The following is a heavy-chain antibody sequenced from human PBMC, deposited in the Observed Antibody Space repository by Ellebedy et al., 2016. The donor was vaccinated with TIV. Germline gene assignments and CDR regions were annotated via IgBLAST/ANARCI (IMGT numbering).Heavy chain of an antibody. Sequence: ASVKVSCKGSGYSFTSYWIGWVRQMPGKGLEWMGIFYPGDSDTRYSPSFQGQVTISADKSISTAFLQWSSLKASDTAMYYCARLPGVLEPSPGQYYYGMDVWGQGTTVTVSS. J-gene: IGHJ6*02. CDR3: ARLPGVLEPSPGQYYYGMDV. CDR1: GYSFTSYW. V-gene: IGHV5-51*01. D-gene: IGHD3-3*02. CDR2: FYPGDSDT.